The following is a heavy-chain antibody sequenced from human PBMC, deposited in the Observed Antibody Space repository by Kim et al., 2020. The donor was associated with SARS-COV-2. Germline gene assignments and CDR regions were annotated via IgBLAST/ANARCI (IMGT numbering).Heavy chain of an antibody. J-gene: IGHJ4*02. Sequence: SETLSLTCTVSGGSVSSGSYFWSWIRQPPGKGLDWSGYIYYSGNTNYNLYLKSRVTMSADTSKNQFSLKLRSATAADTAVYYCARAPNDFWSGYPYYFDYWGQGTLVTVSS. V-gene: IGHV4-61*01. CDR2: IYYSGNT. CDR1: GGSVSSGSYF. CDR3: ARAPNDFWSGYPYYFDY. D-gene: IGHD3-3*01.